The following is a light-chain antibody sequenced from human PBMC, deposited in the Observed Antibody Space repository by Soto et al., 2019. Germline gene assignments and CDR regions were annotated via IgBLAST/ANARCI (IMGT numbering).Light chain of an antibody. CDR1: QSVSSN. CDR2: GAS. V-gene: IGKV3-15*01. Sequence: EIVMTQSPATLSVSPGERATFSCRASQSVSSNLAWYQQKPGQAPRLLISGASTRATGIPARFSGSGSGTEFTLTISSLQSEDFAVYYCQQYNTWPWTFGQGTKVEIK. CDR3: QQYNTWPWT. J-gene: IGKJ1*01.